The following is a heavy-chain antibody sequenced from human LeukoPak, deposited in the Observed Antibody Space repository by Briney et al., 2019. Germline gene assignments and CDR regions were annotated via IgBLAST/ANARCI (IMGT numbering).Heavy chain of an antibody. CDR2: ISDSGGNT. V-gene: IGHV3-23*01. CDR1: GFTFNSYA. J-gene: IGHJ4*02. D-gene: IGHD5-12*01. Sequence: PGGSLRLSCAASGFTFNSYAMSWVRQAPWERLQWVSGISDSGGNTYYVDSVRGRFTISRDNSKNTLYLQMNSLRAEDTAVYYCARHRSPWLIDYWGQGTLVTISS. CDR3: ARHRSPWLIDY.